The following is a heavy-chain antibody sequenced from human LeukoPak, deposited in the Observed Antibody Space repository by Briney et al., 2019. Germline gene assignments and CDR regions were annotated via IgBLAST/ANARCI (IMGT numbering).Heavy chain of an antibody. CDR1: GFTFSNYA. CDR2: INSNGGST. Sequence: PGGSLRLSCSASGFTFSNYAMHWVRQAPGKGLEYVSAINSNGGSTYYADSVKGRFTISRDNSKNTLYLQMSSLRAEDTAVYYCVKDFDFYCSGGTCYSPEYFQHWGQGTLVTVSS. J-gene: IGHJ1*01. CDR3: VKDFDFYCSGGTCYSPEYFQH. V-gene: IGHV3-64D*09. D-gene: IGHD2-15*01.